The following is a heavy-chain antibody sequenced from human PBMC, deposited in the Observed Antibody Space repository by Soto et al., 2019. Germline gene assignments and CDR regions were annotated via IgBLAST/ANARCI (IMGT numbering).Heavy chain of an antibody. D-gene: IGHD6-19*01. CDR1: GFTFSSSA. CDR2: IVASGGAT. V-gene: IGHV3-23*01. Sequence: GGSLRLSCAASGFTFSSSAMSWVRQAPGKGLEWVSTIVASGGATYYADSVKGRLTISRDNSKSTLYLQMNSLRAEDTAVYYCAKGGRSSGWFDWGQGTLVTVSS. CDR3: AKGGRSSGWFD. J-gene: IGHJ4*02.